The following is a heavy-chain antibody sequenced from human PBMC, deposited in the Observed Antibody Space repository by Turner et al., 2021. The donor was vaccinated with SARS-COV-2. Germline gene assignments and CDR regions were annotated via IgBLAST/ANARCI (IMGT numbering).Heavy chain of an antibody. D-gene: IGHD5-18*01. CDR2: IYDSEST. Sequence: QLQLQESGPGLVKTSEDLYLTCRVSGGSISSSSYYWGWIRLPPGKGRELIGSIYDSESTDYIPSLKSRYTISVDTSKNPISPKLSSVTASDTAVYYGARLVDTLGYYWGIDVWGQGTTVTVSS. CDR3: ARLVDTLGYYWGIDV. J-gene: IGHJ6*02. CDR1: GGSISSSSYY. V-gene: IGHV4-39*02.